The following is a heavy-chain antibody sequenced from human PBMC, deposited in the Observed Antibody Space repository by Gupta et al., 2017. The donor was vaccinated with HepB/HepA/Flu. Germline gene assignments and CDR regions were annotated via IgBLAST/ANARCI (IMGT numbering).Heavy chain of an antibody. D-gene: IGHD1-14*01. CDR2: IIPIFGAG. CDR1: RDTFSPYG. V-gene: IGHV1-69*06. CDR3: ARSPDYNWFDP. Sequence: QVQLVQSGAEVKKPGSSGKVSCRASRDTFSPYGFNWVRQAPGQGLEWMGGIIPIFGAGNYAQKFQGRVTITADKSTSTVYMEMTTLTSEDTAVYYCARSPDYNWFDPWGQGTLVTVSS. J-gene: IGHJ5*02.